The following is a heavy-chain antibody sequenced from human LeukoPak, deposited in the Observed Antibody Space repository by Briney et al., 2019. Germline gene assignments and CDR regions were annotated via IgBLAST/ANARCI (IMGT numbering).Heavy chain of an antibody. Sequence: SETLSLTCTVSGGSISSYYWSWIRQPPGKGLEWIGYIYYSGTTNYNPSLKSRVTISVDRSKNQFSLKLSSVTAADTAVYYCARVDYYYHYFDYWGQGTLVTVSS. CDR1: GGSISSYY. J-gene: IGHJ4*02. CDR2: IYYSGTT. CDR3: ARVDYYYHYFDY. V-gene: IGHV4-59*12. D-gene: IGHD3-22*01.